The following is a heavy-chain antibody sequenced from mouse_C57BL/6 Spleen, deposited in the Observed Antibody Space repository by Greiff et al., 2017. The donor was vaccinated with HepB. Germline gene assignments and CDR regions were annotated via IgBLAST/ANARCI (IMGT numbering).Heavy chain of an antibody. D-gene: IGHD1-1*01. J-gene: IGHJ4*01. V-gene: IGHV1-69*01. CDR1: GYTFTSYW. CDR3: ARLYGRSYDYAMDD. Sequence: VQLQQSGAELVMPGASVKLSCKASGYTFTSYWMHWVKQRPGQGLEWIGEIDPSDSYTNYNQKFKGKSTLTVDKSSSTAYMQLSSLTSEDSAVYYCARLYGRSYDYAMDDWGQGTSVTVSS. CDR2: IDPSDSYT.